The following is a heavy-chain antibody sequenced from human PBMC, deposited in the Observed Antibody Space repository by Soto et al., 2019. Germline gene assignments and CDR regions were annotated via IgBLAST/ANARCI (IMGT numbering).Heavy chain of an antibody. Sequence: SEALSLPCPVSGDSISTVDWYWIRNSPVKELEWVGYVYYTGSTNYNPSLKRRVTISVDRSKNQFSLQLTCATAADTAVYYWERGRTVRNYADDSSDYCSFFASWGQGTQVPVSS. CDR2: VYYTGST. D-gene: IGHD3-22*01. CDR1: GDSISTVD. CDR3: ERGRTVRNYADDSSDYCSFFAS. J-gene: IGHJ5*02. V-gene: IGHV4-59*01.